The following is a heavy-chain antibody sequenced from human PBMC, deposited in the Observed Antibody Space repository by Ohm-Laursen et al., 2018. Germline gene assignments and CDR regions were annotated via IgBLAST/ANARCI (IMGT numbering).Heavy chain of an antibody. D-gene: IGHD5-12*01. CDR1: GFTLSSYA. Sequence: SLRLSCSASGFTLSSYAMNWVRQAPGKGLEWVSAISGTGHNTYYADSVKGRFTISRDNSKDTLYLQMNSLRDEDTAVYYCARDGYDWTALDIWGQGTMVTVSS. J-gene: IGHJ3*02. CDR2: ISGTGHNT. V-gene: IGHV3-23*01. CDR3: ARDGYDWTALDI.